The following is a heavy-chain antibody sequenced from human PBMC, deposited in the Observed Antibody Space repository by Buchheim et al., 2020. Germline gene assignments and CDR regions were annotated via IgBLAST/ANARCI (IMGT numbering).Heavy chain of an antibody. CDR1: GFTFSSYW. CDR2: IKQDGSEK. J-gene: IGHJ4*02. D-gene: IGHD5-18*01. V-gene: IGHV3-7*01. CDR3: ARDAEYSYGYWYSDY. Sequence: VQLVESGGGVVQPGRSLRLSCAASGFTFSSYWMSWVRQAPGKGLEWVANIKQDGSEKYYVDSVKGRFTISSDNAKHSLYLQMNSLRAEDTAVYYCARDAEYSYGYWYSDYWGQGTL.